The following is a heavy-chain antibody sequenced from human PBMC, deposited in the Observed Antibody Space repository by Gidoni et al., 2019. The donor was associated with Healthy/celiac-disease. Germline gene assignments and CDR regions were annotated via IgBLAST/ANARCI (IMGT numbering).Heavy chain of an antibody. CDR3: ATDRESSGAVY. Sequence: QVQLVQTGAEVKKPGASVKVSCKVSGYTLTELSMHLVRQAPGKGLEWMGGVDPEDGETIYAQKFQGRVTITEDTSTDTAYMDLSSLRSEDTAVYYCATDRESSGAVYWGQGTLVTVSS. D-gene: IGHD4-17*01. CDR1: GYTLTELS. V-gene: IGHV1-24*01. J-gene: IGHJ4*02. CDR2: VDPEDGET.